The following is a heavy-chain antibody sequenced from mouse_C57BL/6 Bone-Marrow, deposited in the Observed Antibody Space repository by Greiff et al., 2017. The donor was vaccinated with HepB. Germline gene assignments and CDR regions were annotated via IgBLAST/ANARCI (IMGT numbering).Heavy chain of an antibody. CDR3: AREGAYYSNYLYYYAMDY. CDR1: GYTFTSYN. CDR2: IYPGNGDT. J-gene: IGHJ4*01. D-gene: IGHD2-5*01. Sequence: LQQSGAELVRPGASVKMSCKASGYTFTSYNMHWVKQTPRQGLEWIGAIYPGNGDTSYTQKFKGKATLTVDKSSSTAYMQLSSLTSEDSAVYFCAREGAYYSNYLYYYAMDYWGQGTSVTVSS. V-gene: IGHV1-12*01.